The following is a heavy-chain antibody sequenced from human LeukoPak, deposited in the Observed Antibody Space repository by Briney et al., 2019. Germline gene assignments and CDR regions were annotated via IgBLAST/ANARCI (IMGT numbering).Heavy chain of an antibody. CDR2: IYVSGST. CDR3: ASFSGYPYYFDY. V-gene: IGHV4-4*07. J-gene: IGHJ4*02. CDR1: DGSISNYY. Sequence: SETLSLTCTVSDGSISNYYWTWIRQPAGKGLEWIGRIYVSGSTNYNPSLKSRVTISVDTSKNQFSLKLSSVTAADTAVYYCASFSGYPYYFDYWGQGTLVTVSS. D-gene: IGHD3-22*01.